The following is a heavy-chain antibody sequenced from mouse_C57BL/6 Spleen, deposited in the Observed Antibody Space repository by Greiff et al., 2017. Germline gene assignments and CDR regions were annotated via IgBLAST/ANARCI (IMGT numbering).Heavy chain of an antibody. CDR3: TRWGTAQATPFAY. Sequence: QVQLKESGAELVRPGASVTLSCKASGYTFTDYEMHWVKQTPVHGLEWIGAIDPETGGTAYNQKFKGKAILTADKSSSTAYMELRSLTSEDSAVYYCTRWGTAQATPFAYWGQGTLVTVSA. CDR2: IDPETGGT. V-gene: IGHV1-15*01. D-gene: IGHD3-2*02. J-gene: IGHJ3*01. CDR1: GYTFTDYE.